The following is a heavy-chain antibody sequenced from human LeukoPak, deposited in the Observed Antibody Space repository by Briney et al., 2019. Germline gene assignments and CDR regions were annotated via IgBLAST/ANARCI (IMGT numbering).Heavy chain of an antibody. CDR3: SRGLDSRKLGY. Sequence: SETLSLTCSVSGGSVRSYYWSWIRQFAGKELQWIGYLYTSGSTDYNPSLKSRVTISVDRSRNLIFLNLNSVTAADTAVYFCSRGLDSRKLGYWGQGILVTVSS. CDR1: GGSVRSYY. CDR2: LYTSGST. D-gene: IGHD3-22*01. J-gene: IGHJ4*02. V-gene: IGHV4-4*09.